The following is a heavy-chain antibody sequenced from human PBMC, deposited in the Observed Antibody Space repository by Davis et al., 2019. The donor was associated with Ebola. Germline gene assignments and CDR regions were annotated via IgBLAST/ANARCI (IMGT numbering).Heavy chain of an antibody. Sequence: PGGSLRLSCAASGFTVSSNYMSWVRQAPGKGLEWVSVIYSGGSAYYADSVKGRFTISRDNSKNTLYLQMNSLRAEDTAVYYCARGGNWNVFDYWGQGTLVTVSS. CDR3: ARGGNWNVFDY. V-gene: IGHV3-66*01. CDR2: IYSGGSA. CDR1: GFTVSSNY. J-gene: IGHJ4*02. D-gene: IGHD1-1*01.